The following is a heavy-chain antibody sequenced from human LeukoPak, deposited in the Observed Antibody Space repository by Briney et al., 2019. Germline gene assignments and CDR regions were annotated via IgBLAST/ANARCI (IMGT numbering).Heavy chain of an antibody. CDR3: ARESAYAFWY. J-gene: IGHJ4*02. CDR2: ISSTSSTM. V-gene: IGHV3-48*02. D-gene: IGHD3-3*01. CDR1: GFALSDYY. Sequence: GGSLRLSCAASGFALSDYYMNWVRQAPGKGLEWVSYISSTSSTMYYADSVKGRFTISRDNAKNSLYLQMNSLRDEDTAVYYCARESAYAFWYWGQGTLVAVSS.